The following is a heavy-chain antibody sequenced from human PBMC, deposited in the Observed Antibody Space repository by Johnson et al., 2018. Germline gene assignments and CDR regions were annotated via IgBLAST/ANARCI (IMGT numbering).Heavy chain of an antibody. CDR1: GFTFSAYG. D-gene: IGHD2-2*01. V-gene: IGHV3-23*04. CDR3: AKKEGRGCTSITCFGYDY. Sequence: VQLVESGGGLVQPGGSLRLSCVASGFTFSAYGMSWVRQAPGKGLEWLSFIGGDDGGGTYYADSVKGRFTISRDNSKNTLYLQMNSLRVEDTAVYYCAKKEGRGCTSITCFGYDYWGQGTLVTVSS. J-gene: IGHJ4*02. CDR2: IGGDDGGGT.